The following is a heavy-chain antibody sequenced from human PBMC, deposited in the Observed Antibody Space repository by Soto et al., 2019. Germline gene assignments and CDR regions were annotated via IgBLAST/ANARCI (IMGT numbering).Heavy chain of an antibody. J-gene: IGHJ6*02. Sequence: QVQLVESGGGVVQPGRSLRLSCAASGFTFSSYAMHWVRQAPGKGLEWVAVISYDGSNKYYADSVKGRFTISRDNSKNTLNLQMNSLRAEDTALYYCTRENRIQLWFEPPAPARSYYYYGMGVWGQGTTVTVSS. V-gene: IGHV3-30-3*01. CDR1: GFTFSSYA. CDR2: ISYDGSNK. D-gene: IGHD5-18*01. CDR3: TRENRIQLWFEPPAPARSYYYYGMGV.